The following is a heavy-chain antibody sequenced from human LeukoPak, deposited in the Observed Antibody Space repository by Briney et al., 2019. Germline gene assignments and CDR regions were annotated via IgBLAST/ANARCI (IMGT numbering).Heavy chain of an antibody. Sequence: SETLSLTCTVSGGSISSSSYYWGWIRQPPGKGLEWIGNIYYSGSTYYNPSLKSRVTISVDTSKNQFSLKLSSVTAADTAVYYCARGGGHARYCSGGSCQNWFDPWGQGTLVTVSS. D-gene: IGHD2-15*01. J-gene: IGHJ5*02. CDR3: ARGGGHARYCSGGSCQNWFDP. CDR2: IYYSGST. CDR1: GGSISSSSYY. V-gene: IGHV4-39*07.